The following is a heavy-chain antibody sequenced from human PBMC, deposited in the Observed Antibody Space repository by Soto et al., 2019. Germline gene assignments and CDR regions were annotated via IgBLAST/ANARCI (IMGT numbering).Heavy chain of an antibody. Sequence: QVQLQESGPGLVKPSGTLSLTCAVSGVSISSHDWWSWVRQPPGKGLEWSGESHQSGNTNYNSSPESRVTITEDKSKNQFSLKLTAVTVADTAVYYCATRDSSRFYWGQGTLVTVSS. CDR2: SHQSGNT. CDR1: GVSISSHDW. J-gene: IGHJ4*02. CDR3: ATRDSSRFY. V-gene: IGHV4-4*02. D-gene: IGHD6-13*01.